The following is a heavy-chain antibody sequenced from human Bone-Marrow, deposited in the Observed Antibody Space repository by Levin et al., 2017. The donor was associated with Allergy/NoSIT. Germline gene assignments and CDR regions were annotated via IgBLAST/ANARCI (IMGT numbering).Heavy chain of an antibody. CDR2: FDPENSKI. D-gene: IGHD2-15*01. Sequence: ASVKVSCKVSGDTLTELAMHWVRQAPGKGPEWMGGFDPENSKIIYAQKFQGRVTMTEDTSTNTAYMELSSLRSEDTAVYYCATLGVVVTSYYYYGMDVWGQGTTVTVSS. CDR3: ATLGVVVTSYYYYGMDV. CDR1: GDTLTELA. V-gene: IGHV1-24*01. J-gene: IGHJ6*02.